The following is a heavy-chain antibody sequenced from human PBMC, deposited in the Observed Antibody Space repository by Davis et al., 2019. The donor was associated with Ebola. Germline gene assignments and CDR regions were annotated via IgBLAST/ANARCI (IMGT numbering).Heavy chain of an antibody. J-gene: IGHJ4*02. CDR3: ARDMADDVLTGPSDYYFDY. Sequence: GESLKISCADSGITFSRHWMTWVRQAPGKGLEWVANIKQDGSEKYYVDSVKGRFTISRDNAENSVYLQMNSLRAEDTAVYYCARDMADDVLTGPSDYYFDYWGQGTLVTVSS. CDR1: GITFSRHW. V-gene: IGHV3-7*03. D-gene: IGHD3-9*01. CDR2: IKQDGSEK.